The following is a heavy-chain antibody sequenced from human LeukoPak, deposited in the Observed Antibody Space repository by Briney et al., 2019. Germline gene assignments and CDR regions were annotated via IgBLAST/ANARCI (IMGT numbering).Heavy chain of an antibody. CDR1: VFTFTAYW. Sequence: PGGSLRLSCAPSVFTFTAYWVHWVRQTPGGGLEWVAAIKQEGSETYHMDSVKGPCTISRDDDKDSMYLQMNSLRAEDTAVYYCARDECSSASGYAGIFDYWGQGTLVTVSS. J-gene: IGHJ4*02. CDR2: IKQEGSET. D-gene: IGHD2-2*01. V-gene: IGHV3-7*04. CDR3: ARDECSSASGYAGIFDY.